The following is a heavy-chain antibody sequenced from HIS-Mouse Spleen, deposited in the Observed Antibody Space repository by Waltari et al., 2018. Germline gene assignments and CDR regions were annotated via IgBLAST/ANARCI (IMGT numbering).Heavy chain of an antibody. D-gene: IGHD6-13*01. CDR2: IYYSGST. CDR3: AREIPYSSSWYDWYFDL. V-gene: IGHV4-39*07. J-gene: IGHJ2*01. Sequence: QLQLQESGPGLVKPSETLSLTCTVSGGSISSSSYHWGWIRHPPRKGLEWIGSIYYSGSTYYNPSLKSRVTISVDTSKNQFSLKLSSVTAADTAVYYCAREIPYSSSWYDWYFDLWGRGTLVTVSS. CDR1: GGSISSSSYH.